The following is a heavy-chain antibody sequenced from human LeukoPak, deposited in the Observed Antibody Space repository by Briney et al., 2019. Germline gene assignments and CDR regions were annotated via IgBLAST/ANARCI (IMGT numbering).Heavy chain of an antibody. CDR3: ARDSHYDSSGYYLDS. J-gene: IGHJ4*02. Sequence: PSQTLSLTCTVSGGPINSGVYHWSWIRQFPEKGLQWIGYIAQSGSSYYNPSLKSRVTISLGTSNNQFSLQLSSLTAADTALYYCARDSHYDSSGYYLDSWGPGTLVTVSS. D-gene: IGHD3-22*01. V-gene: IGHV4-31*03. CDR1: GGPINSGVYH. CDR2: IAQSGSS.